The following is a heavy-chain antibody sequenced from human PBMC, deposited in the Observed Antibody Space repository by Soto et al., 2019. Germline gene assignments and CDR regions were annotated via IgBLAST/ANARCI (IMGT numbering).Heavy chain of an antibody. CDR1: GGTFSSYA. J-gene: IGHJ3*02. Sequence: SVKVSCKASGGTFSSYAISWVRQAPGQGLEWMGGIIPIFGTANYAQKFQGRVTITADESTSTAYMELSSLRSEGTAVYYCATPEKDCSGGSCYSGGDDAFDIWGQGTMVTVSS. V-gene: IGHV1-69*13. CDR3: ATPEKDCSGGSCYSGGDDAFDI. D-gene: IGHD2-15*01. CDR2: IIPIFGTA.